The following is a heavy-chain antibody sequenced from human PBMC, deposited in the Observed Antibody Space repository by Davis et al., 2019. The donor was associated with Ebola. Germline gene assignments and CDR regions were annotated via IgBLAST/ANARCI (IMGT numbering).Heavy chain of an antibody. D-gene: IGHD3-10*01. J-gene: IGHJ3*02. V-gene: IGHV4-59*01. CDR2: MHYTGAVNSGAV. Sequence: PSETLSLTCTVSGGSITSDHWGWVRQLPGKGLEWVGYMHYTGAVNSGAVNYNPSLRSRVTMSADTSKNQFSLKLSSVTAADTAVYYCARTIYYAIRGGDVFDIWGQGTKVTVSS. CDR1: GGSITSDH. CDR3: ARTIYYAIRGGDVFDI.